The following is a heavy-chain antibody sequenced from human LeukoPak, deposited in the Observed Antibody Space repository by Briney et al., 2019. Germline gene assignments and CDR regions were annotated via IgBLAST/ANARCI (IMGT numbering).Heavy chain of an antibody. J-gene: IGHJ4*02. D-gene: IGHD2-8*01. V-gene: IGHV3-15*01. Sequence: GGSLRLSCAASGFTVSNFWMSWVRQAPGKGLEWVGRIKSKSSGGTADYAAPVKGRFTISRDDSKNTLYLQMDSLKTEDTAVYYCTIMRRDYWGQGTLVTVSS. CDR2: IKSKSSGGTA. CDR3: TIMRRDY. CDR1: GFTVSNFW.